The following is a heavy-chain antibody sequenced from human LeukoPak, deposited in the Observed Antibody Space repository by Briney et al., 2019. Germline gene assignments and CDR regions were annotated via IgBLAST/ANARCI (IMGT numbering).Heavy chain of an antibody. V-gene: IGHV1-18*04. CDR3: ARDPEVGLLTWGGATPLDY. CDR1: GYSFSTYG. CDR2: ICSAYGGRA. Sequence: GASVTVSRKTSGYSFSTYGISWLRLAPTQGLEWMGWICSAYGGRANYEQDFQGRVTLTTDNTATTAHLELRDLTSNDPPTFYCARDPEVGLLTWGGATPLDYWGQGTLVTVSS. J-gene: IGHJ4*02. D-gene: IGHD2-15*01.